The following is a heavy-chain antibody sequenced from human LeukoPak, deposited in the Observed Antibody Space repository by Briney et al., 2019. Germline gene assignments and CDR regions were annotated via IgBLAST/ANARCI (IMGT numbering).Heavy chain of an antibody. J-gene: IGHJ3*02. Sequence: SETLSLTCTVSAGSIRSSSFLWDWIRQPPGKGLEWIGRIYYSGSTYYNPSLKSRVTISVDTSKNQFSLQLSSVTAADTAVYYCARPDFDSGWYSLGAFDIWGQGTMVTVSS. CDR2: IYYSGST. D-gene: IGHD6-19*01. V-gene: IGHV4-39*01. CDR1: AGSIRSSSFL. CDR3: ARPDFDSGWYSLGAFDI.